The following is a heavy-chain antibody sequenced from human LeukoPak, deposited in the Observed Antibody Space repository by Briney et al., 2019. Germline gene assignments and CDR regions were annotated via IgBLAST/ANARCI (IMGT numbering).Heavy chain of an antibody. CDR3: ARELVSLGTGYFDL. Sequence: PGGSLRLSCEASGFTFRTYGMTWVRQAPGKGLEWVSGITGSSTWTYYADSVKSRFTISRDNSKNTLHLQMDSLRAEDTAIYYCARELVSLGTGYFDLWGRGTLVTVSS. CDR2: ITGSSTWT. V-gene: IGHV3-23*01. D-gene: IGHD7-27*01. CDR1: GFTFRTYG. J-gene: IGHJ2*01.